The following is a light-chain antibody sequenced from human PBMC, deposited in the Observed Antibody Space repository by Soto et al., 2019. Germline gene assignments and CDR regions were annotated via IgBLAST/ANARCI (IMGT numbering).Light chain of an antibody. Sequence: EIVLTQSPATLSVSPGERVTLSCRASQSVDINLAWYQQKPGQAPRLLIYGASTRATDMPGRFSGRGSGTEFTLTISSLQPDDFATYYCQQYNSYRTFGQGTKVDIK. CDR2: GAS. V-gene: IGKV3-15*01. CDR3: QQYNSYRT. J-gene: IGKJ1*01. CDR1: QSVDIN.